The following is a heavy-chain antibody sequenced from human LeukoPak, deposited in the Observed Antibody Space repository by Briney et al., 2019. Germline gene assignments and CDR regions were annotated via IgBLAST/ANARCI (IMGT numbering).Heavy chain of an antibody. V-gene: IGHV3-53*01. CDR2: IYGGGGT. J-gene: IGHJ4*02. CDR1: GFTFSGTY. D-gene: IGHD2-15*01. Sequence: GGSLRLSCAASGFTFSGTYMDWVRQAPGKGLEWVSVIYGGGGTVYSDSVKKRLTISRRNYTKTLYLQIKNLRAEDNTVYYFAKDHGYCSCVTCPVDYWGQGTLVTVSS. CDR3: AKDHGYCSCVTCPVDY.